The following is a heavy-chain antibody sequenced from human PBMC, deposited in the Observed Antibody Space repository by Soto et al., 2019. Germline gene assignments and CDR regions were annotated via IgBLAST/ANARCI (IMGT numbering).Heavy chain of an antibody. D-gene: IGHD6-13*01. Sequence: GGSLRLSCAASGFTFSSYSMNWVRQAPGKGLEWVSSISSSSSYIYYADSVKGRFTISRDNAKNSLYLQMNSLRAEDTAVYYCARDPSSSWYVWFDPWGQGTLVTVSS. J-gene: IGHJ5*02. V-gene: IGHV3-21*01. CDR3: ARDPSSSWYVWFDP. CDR2: ISSSSSYI. CDR1: GFTFSSYS.